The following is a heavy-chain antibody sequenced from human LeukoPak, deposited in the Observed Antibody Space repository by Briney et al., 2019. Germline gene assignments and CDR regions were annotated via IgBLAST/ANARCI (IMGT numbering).Heavy chain of an antibody. D-gene: IGHD6-19*01. CDR1: GGTFSSYA. CDR2: MNPNSGNT. Sequence: PGSSVKVSCKASGGTFSSYAISWVRQATGQGLEWMGWMNPNSGNTGYAQKFQGRVTMTRNTSISTAYMELSSLRSEDTAVYYCATIAVAGTRVMPIDYWGQGTLVTVSS. V-gene: IGHV1-8*02. CDR3: ATIAVAGTRVMPIDY. J-gene: IGHJ4*02.